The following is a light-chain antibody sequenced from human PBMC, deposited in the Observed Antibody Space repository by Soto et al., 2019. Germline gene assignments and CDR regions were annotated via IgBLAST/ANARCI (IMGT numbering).Light chain of an antibody. J-gene: IGKJ2*01. CDR2: GAS. CDR1: QSVSSTY. Sequence: EIVLTQSPGTLSLSPGERATLSCRASQSVSSTYIAWYQQNPGQAPRLLIYGASISATGIPDRFSGSGSGTDFTLTISRLEPEDFAVYFCQQYGRSPPFTFGQGTKVEIK. CDR3: QQYGRSPPFT. V-gene: IGKV3-20*01.